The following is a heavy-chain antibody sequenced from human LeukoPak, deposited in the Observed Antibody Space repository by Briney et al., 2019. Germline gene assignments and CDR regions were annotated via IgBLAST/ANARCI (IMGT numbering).Heavy chain of an antibody. D-gene: IGHD3-10*01. CDR1: GGSISSGGYY. Sequence: PSETLSLTCTVSGGSISSGGYYWSWIRQPPGKGLEWIGYIYYSGSTNYNPSLKSRVTISVDTSKNQFSLKLSSVTAADTAVYYCARLLWFGEAYFDYWGQGTLVTVSS. CDR3: ARLLWFGEAYFDY. V-gene: IGHV4-61*08. CDR2: IYYSGST. J-gene: IGHJ4*02.